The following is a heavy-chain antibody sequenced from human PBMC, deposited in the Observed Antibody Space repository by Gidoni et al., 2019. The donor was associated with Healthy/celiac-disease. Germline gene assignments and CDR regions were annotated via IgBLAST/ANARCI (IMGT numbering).Heavy chain of an antibody. J-gene: IGHJ4*02. D-gene: IGHD2-15*01. V-gene: IGHV3-30-3*01. CDR3: ARGGGSGAYFDN. CDR2: ISHDGSKK. CDR1: GFPFSDYA. Sequence: QVQLVESGGGVVQPGRSLSLSCAASGFPFSDYAIDWVRQAPGKGLGWVAVISHDGSKKYYVDSVKGRFTISRDNSKNTLSLQMNSLRAEDTAVYYCARGGGSGAYFDNWGQGTLVTVSS.